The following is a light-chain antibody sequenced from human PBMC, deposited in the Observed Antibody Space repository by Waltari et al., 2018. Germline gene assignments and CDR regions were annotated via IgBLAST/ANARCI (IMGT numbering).Light chain of an antibody. V-gene: IGLV3-1*01. CDR1: ELGDKF. CDR3: QVWDSNTFVV. J-gene: IGLJ2*01. Sequence: SYELTQPPSVSVSPGQTASITCSGDELGDKFSFWYQQKPGQSPLLVIFQDTKRPSGGPERFSGSNSGNTATLTITGTQSMDEADYYCQVWDSNTFVVFGGGTKLTVL. CDR2: QDT.